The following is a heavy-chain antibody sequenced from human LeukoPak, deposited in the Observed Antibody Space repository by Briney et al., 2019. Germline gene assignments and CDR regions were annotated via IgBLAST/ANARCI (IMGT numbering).Heavy chain of an antibody. CDR3: AKLPVTTSVASYFDY. D-gene: IGHD4-17*01. J-gene: IGHJ4*02. Sequence: GRSLRLSCAASGFTFSNYAIHWVRQAPRKGLEWVAVISYDGKNKYYADSVKGRFTISRDNSKNTLYLQTNSLRAEDTAVYYCAKLPVTTSVASYFDYWGQGTLVTVSS. CDR1: GFTFSNYA. CDR2: ISYDGKNK. V-gene: IGHV3-30*18.